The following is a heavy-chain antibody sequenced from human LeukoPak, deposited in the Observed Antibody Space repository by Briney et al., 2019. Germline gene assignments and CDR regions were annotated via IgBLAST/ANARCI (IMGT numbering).Heavy chain of an antibody. CDR3: ARGPNGGDIVVVPAAIRSKSNWFDP. CDR2: IYPGDSDT. CDR1: GYSFTSYW. Sequence: GESLKISCKGSGYSFTSYWTGWVRQMPGKGLEWMGIIYPGDSDTRYSPSFQGQVTISADKSISTAYLQWSSLKASDTAMYYCARGPNGGDIVVVPAAIRSKSNWFDPWGQGTLVTVSS. J-gene: IGHJ5*02. V-gene: IGHV5-51*01. D-gene: IGHD2-2*02.